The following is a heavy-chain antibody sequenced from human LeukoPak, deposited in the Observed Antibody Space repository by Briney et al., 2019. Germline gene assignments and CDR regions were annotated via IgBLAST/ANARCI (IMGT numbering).Heavy chain of an antibody. J-gene: IGHJ4*02. Sequence: PGGSLRLSCAASGFTFSSSWMSWVRQAPGKGLEWVANIKEDGSEKYYVGSVKGRFTISRDNAKNSLFLQMNSLRVDDTAVYYCAKSRLRSEYWGQGTLVTVSS. D-gene: IGHD4-17*01. V-gene: IGHV3-7*05. CDR3: AKSRLRSEY. CDR1: GFTFSSSW. CDR2: IKEDGSEK.